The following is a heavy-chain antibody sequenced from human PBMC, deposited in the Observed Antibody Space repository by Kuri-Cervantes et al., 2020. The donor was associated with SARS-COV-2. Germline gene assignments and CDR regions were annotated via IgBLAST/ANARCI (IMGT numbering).Heavy chain of an antibody. J-gene: IGHJ6*03. CDR1: GDSITSSTYY. CDR3: ARDGYNHGYYFLDV. CDR2: IYYSGST. D-gene: IGHD5-18*01. Sequence: SETLSLTCTVSGDSITSSTYYWGWIRQPPGKGLEWIGSIYYSGSTYYNPSLQSRVTISVDTSKNQFSLKLSSVTAADTAVYYCARDGYNHGYYFLDVWGTGTTVTVSS. V-gene: IGHV4-39*07.